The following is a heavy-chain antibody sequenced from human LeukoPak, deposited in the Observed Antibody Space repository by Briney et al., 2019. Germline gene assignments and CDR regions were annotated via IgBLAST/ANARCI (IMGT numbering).Heavy chain of an antibody. V-gene: IGHV1-8*01. CDR3: ARGPIAAAGDY. D-gene: IGHD6-13*01. CDR1: GYTFTSYD. CDR2: MNPNNGNT. J-gene: IGHJ4*02. Sequence: ASVKVSCKASGYTFTSYDINWVRQATGQGLEWMEWMNPNNGNTNYAQNFQGRVTMTRDTSTSTAYMDLRSLRSDDTAVYYCARGPIAAAGDYWGQGTLVTVSS.